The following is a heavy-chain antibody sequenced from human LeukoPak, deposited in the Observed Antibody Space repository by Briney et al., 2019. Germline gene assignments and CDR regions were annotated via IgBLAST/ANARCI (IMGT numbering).Heavy chain of an antibody. Sequence: GESLKISCKGSGYSFTTYWIGWVRQMPGKGLEWMGIIRPSDSDTRYSPSFQGQVTFSADKSISTAYLQWSSLKASDTAMYYCACTNWGGEDYFDYWGQGTLVTVSS. D-gene: IGHD7-27*01. CDR1: GYSFTTYW. J-gene: IGHJ4*02. CDR2: IRPSDSDT. CDR3: ACTNWGGEDYFDY. V-gene: IGHV5-51*01.